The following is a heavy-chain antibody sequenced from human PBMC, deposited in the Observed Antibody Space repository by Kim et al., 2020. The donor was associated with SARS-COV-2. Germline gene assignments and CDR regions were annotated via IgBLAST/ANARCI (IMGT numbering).Heavy chain of an antibody. CDR2: INPNSGGT. D-gene: IGHD2-2*01. Sequence: ASVKVSCKASGYTFTDYHMHWVRQAPGQGLEWMGWINPNSGGTNYAPKFQGRVTMTSDTSINTAYMELNRLRSDDTAVYYCATGIVVVPADHYYYYAMDVWGQGTTVTDSS. V-gene: IGHV1-2*02. CDR1: GYTFTDYH. CDR3: ATGIVVVPADHYYYYAMDV. J-gene: IGHJ6*02.